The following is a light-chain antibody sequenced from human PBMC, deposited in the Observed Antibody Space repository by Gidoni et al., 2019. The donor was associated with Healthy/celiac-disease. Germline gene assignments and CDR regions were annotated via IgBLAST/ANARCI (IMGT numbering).Light chain of an antibody. Sequence: IVLPQSPDSLAVSLGERATINCKSSQSVLYSSNNKNYLAWYQQKPGQPPTVLIYWASTRESGVHDRFSGSGSGTDFTLTISSLQAEDVAVYYCQEYYSSWTFGQGTKVEIK. CDR1: QSVLYSSNNKNY. CDR2: WAS. J-gene: IGKJ1*01. V-gene: IGKV4-1*01. CDR3: QEYYSSWT.